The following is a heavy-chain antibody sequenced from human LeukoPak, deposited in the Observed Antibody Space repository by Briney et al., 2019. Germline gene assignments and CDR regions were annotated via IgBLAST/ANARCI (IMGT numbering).Heavy chain of an antibody. Sequence: GGSLRLSCAASGFTFSSYGMHWVRQAPGKGLEWVAFIRYDGSNKHYADSVKGRFTISRDNSKNTLYLQMNSLRAEDTAVYYCAKDTDGNYVFYYYYYMDVWGKGTTVTVSS. CDR1: GFTFSSYG. D-gene: IGHD1-7*01. CDR2: IRYDGSNK. J-gene: IGHJ6*03. CDR3: AKDTDGNYVFYYYYYMDV. V-gene: IGHV3-30*02.